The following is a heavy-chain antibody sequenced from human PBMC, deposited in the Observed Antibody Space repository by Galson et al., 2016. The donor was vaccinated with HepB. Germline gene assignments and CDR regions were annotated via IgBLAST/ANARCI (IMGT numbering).Heavy chain of an antibody. V-gene: IGHV6-1*01. Sequence: CAISGDSVSSDTSGWNWIRQSPSRGLEWLGRTYYRSKWYEDYAPSLKSRIIISPDTSKNRVSLHLSSVTPDDTSVYFCARDRRMPGPFFFLDYWGQGTPVTVSS. D-gene: IGHD2-2*01. CDR1: GDSVSSDTSG. CDR2: TYYRSKWYE. CDR3: ARDRRMPGPFFFLDY. J-gene: IGHJ4*02.